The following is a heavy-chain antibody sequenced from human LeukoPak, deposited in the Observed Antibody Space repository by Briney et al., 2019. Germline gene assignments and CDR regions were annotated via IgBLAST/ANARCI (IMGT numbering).Heavy chain of an antibody. J-gene: IGHJ4*02. V-gene: IGHV3-74*01. CDR1: EFTFSSYS. Sequence: PGGSLRLSCAASEFTFSSYSMNWVRQAPGKGPMWVSRICPDGTGISYADSVKARFTTSRDNAKNTVYLQMNSLREEDTAVYYCVRDFRSADYWGQGTLVTVSS. CDR3: VRDFRSADY. CDR2: ICPDGTGI.